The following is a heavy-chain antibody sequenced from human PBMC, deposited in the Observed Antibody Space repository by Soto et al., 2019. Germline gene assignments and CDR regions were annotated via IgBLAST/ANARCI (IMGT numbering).Heavy chain of an antibody. D-gene: IGHD6-13*01. Sequence: GESLKISCKGSGYSFNSYWIGWVRQMPGKGLEWMGIIYPDDSHTRYGPSFQGQVTISADKSISTAYLQWGSLKASDTAMYYCALSIAAAENYHYGMDVWGQGTTVTVSS. CDR2: IYPDDSHT. J-gene: IGHJ6*02. CDR3: ALSIAAAENYHYGMDV. V-gene: IGHV5-51*01. CDR1: GYSFNSYW.